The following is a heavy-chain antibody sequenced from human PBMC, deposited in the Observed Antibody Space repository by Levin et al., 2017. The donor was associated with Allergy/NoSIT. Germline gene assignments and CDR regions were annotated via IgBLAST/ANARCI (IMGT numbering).Heavy chain of an antibody. CDR3: ATVEGLFCSGVSCSYSLHY. CDR1: GGSISSGGYS. V-gene: IGHV4-4*02. CDR2: IYRSGDT. D-gene: IGHD2-15*01. Sequence: PSETLSLTCAVSGGSISSGGYSWSWIRQPPGKGLEWIGEIYRSGDTNHNPSLRSRVTMSVDKSKNHFSLKLSSVTAADTAVYYCATVEGLFCSGVSCSYSLHYWGQGALVTVSS. J-gene: IGHJ4*02.